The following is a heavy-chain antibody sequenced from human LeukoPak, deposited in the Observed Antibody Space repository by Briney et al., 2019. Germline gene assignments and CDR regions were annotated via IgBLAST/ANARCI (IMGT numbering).Heavy chain of an antibody. CDR1: GFTFSSYS. Sequence: GGSLRLSCAASGFTFSSYSMNWVRQAPGKGLEWVSYISSSGTIYYADSVKGRFTISRDNSKNTLYLQMNSLRAEDTAVYYCAKSYYYGSGSLDGAFDIWGQGTMVTVSS. V-gene: IGHV3-48*01. CDR3: AKSYYYGSGSLDGAFDI. D-gene: IGHD3-10*01. J-gene: IGHJ3*02. CDR2: ISSSGTI.